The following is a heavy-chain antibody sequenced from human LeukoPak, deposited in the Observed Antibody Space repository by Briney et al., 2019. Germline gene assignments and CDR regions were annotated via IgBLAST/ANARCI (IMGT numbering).Heavy chain of an antibody. CDR2: INHSGST. CDR3: ARGKPARGSGRSSFDY. Sequence: SETLSLTCAVHGGSFSGYYWSWIRQPPGKGLEWIGEINHSGSTNYNPSLKSRVTISVDTSKNQFSLKLSSVTAADTAVYYCARGKPARGSGRSSFDYWGQGTLVTVSS. CDR1: GGSFSGYY. J-gene: IGHJ4*02. D-gene: IGHD3-10*01. V-gene: IGHV4-34*01.